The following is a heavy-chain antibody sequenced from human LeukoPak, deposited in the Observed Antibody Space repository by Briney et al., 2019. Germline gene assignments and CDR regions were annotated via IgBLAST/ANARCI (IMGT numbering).Heavy chain of an antibody. CDR2: ISGSGGQK. CDR3: AKDSDILTGYYFPDSYET. J-gene: IGHJ5*02. Sequence: GGSLRLSCAASGFTFSNYALSWVRQAPGKGLEWVSLISGSGGQKDYADSVKGRFTISRDNSKNTLYLQMNSLRAEDTAVYYCAKDSDILTGYYFPDSYETWGQGTLVTVSS. D-gene: IGHD3-9*01. CDR1: GFTFSNYA. V-gene: IGHV3-23*01.